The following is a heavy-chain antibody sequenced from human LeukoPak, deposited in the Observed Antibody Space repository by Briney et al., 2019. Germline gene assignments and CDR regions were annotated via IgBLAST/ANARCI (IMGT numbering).Heavy chain of an antibody. Sequence: GGSLRLSCAASGFTFRSYSMHWVRQAPGKGLEWVSSVSSGSSYKYYADSVKGRFTISRDNAKNSLNLQMDSLRAEDTAMYYCARWGSGGLTLDYWGQGTLVTVSS. CDR1: GFTFRSYS. V-gene: IGHV3-21*01. D-gene: IGHD3-10*01. J-gene: IGHJ4*02. CDR2: VSSGSSYK. CDR3: ARWGSGGLTLDY.